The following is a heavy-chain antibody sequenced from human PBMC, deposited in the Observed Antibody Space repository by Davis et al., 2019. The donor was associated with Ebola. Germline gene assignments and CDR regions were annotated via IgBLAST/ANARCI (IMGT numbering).Heavy chain of an antibody. CDR3: VRGRDIVVVTATPCCGF. Sequence: GESLKISCAASGFTFSTYAMNWVRQAPGKALAWVSYISHRSNTLYYADSVQDRFTISRDNAKNSLDQQMNSLRDEDTAVYYCVRGRDIVVVTATPCCGFWGQGTMVTVSS. CDR2: ISHRSNTL. J-gene: IGHJ3*01. CDR1: GFTFSTYA. D-gene: IGHD2-21*02. V-gene: IGHV3-48*02.